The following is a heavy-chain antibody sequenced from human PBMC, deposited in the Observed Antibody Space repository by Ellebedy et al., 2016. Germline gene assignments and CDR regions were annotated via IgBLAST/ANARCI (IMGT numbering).Heavy chain of an antibody. V-gene: IGHV3-23*01. CDR3: AKSDRGSSGWYLLDY. CDR2: ISGSGGST. CDR1: GFTFSSYA. Sequence: GESLKISCAASGFTFSSYAMSWVRQAPGKGLEWVSAISGSGGSTYYADSVKGRFTISRDNSKNTLYLQMNSLRAEDTAVYYCAKSDRGSSGWYLLDYWGQGTLVTVSS. J-gene: IGHJ4*02. D-gene: IGHD6-19*01.